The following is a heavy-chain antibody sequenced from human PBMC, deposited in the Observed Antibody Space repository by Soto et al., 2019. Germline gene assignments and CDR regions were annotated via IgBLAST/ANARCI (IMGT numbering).Heavy chain of an antibody. D-gene: IGHD4-17*01. V-gene: IGHV1-3*01. CDR2: INAGNGNT. Sequence: ASVKVSCKASGYTFTIYAMHWVRQAPGQRLEWMGWINAGNGNTKYSQKFQGRVTITRDTSASTAYMELSSLRSEDTAVYYCARSTVTTISLSDYWGQGTLVTVSS. CDR1: GYTFTIYA. J-gene: IGHJ4*02. CDR3: ARSTVTTISLSDY.